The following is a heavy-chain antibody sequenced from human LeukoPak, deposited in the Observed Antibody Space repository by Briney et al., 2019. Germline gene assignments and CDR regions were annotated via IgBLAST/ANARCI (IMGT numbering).Heavy chain of an antibody. CDR2: ISPNSGDK. V-gene: IGHV1-2*02. CDR3: ATYFLDTSARD. J-gene: IGHJ4*02. CDR1: GYTFTGYY. D-gene: IGHD3-22*01. Sequence: ASVKVSCKASGYTFTGYYMHWVRQAPGQGLEWMGWISPNSGDKKYAQKFQGRVTMTSDTSISTGYMELSSLRSDDTAVYYCATYFLDTSARDWGQGTLVTVSS.